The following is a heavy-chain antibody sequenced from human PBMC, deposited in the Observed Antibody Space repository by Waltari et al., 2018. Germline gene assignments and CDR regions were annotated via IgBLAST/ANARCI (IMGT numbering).Heavy chain of an antibody. Sequence: QVQLQESGPGLVKPSETLSLTCTVSGGSISSHYWSWIRQPPGKGLEWIGYIYYSGSTNYNPSLKSRVTISVDTSKNQFSLKLSSVTAADTAVYYCSTSSSWTQFDDWGQGTLVTVSS. CDR3: STSSSWTQFDD. D-gene: IGHD6-13*01. V-gene: IGHV4-59*11. J-gene: IGHJ4*02. CDR1: GGSISSHY. CDR2: IYYSGST.